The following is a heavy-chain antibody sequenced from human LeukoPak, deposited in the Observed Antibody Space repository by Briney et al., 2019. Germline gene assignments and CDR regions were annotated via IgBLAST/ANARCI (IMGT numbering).Heavy chain of an antibody. V-gene: IGHV4-4*07. D-gene: IGHD3-22*01. CDR2: IYTSGST. CDR1: GGSISSYY. CDR3: ASSNPVYYYDSSGYHFRY. J-gene: IGHJ4*02. Sequence: SETLSLTCTVSGGSISSYYWSWIRQPAGKGLEWIGLIYTSGSTNYNPSLKSRVTMSVDTSKNQFSLKLSSVTAADTAVYYCASSNPVYYYDSSGYHFRYWGQGTLVTVSS.